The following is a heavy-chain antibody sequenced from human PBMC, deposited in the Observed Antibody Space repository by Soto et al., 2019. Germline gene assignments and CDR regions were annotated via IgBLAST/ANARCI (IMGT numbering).Heavy chain of an antibody. CDR1: GGSMRNYF. CDR2: IHYSGTT. V-gene: IGHV4-59*01. D-gene: IGHD6-13*01. J-gene: IGHJ4*02. Sequence: KTSETLSLTCTVSGGSMRNYFWTWIRQPPGKGLEWMGYIHYSGTTSFFPSYNPSLRSRVTISEDTSTNQFSLKLLSVTTADTAVYFCAAGEASSRNLAPYYLDFWGQGTLVTVSS. CDR3: AAGEASSRNLAPYYLDF.